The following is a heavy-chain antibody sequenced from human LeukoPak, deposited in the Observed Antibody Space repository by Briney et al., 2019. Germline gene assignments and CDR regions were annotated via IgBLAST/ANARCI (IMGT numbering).Heavy chain of an antibody. CDR2: IYYSGST. CDR3: ARALSGYSGYYYYYMDV. D-gene: IGHD5-12*01. Sequence: SETLSLTCTVSGGSISSSSYYWGWIRQPPGKGLEWIGSIYYSGSTYYNPSLKSRVTISVDTSKNQFSLKLSSVTAADTAVYYCARALSGYSGYYYYYMDVWGKGTTVTVSS. CDR1: GGSISSSSYY. V-gene: IGHV4-39*07. J-gene: IGHJ6*03.